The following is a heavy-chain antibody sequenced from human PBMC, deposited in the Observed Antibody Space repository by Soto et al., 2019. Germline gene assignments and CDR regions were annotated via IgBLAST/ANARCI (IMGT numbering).Heavy chain of an antibody. Sequence: ASVKVSCKASGYTFTSYYMHWVRQAPGQGLEWMGIINPSGGSTSYAQKFQGRVTMTRDTSTSTVYMELSSLRSEDTAVYYCARDSGQQQQLAFGYDYWGQGTLVTVSS. CDR3: ARDSGQQQQLAFGYDY. CDR2: INPSGGST. D-gene: IGHD6-13*01. J-gene: IGHJ4*02. CDR1: GYTFTSYY. V-gene: IGHV1-46*01.